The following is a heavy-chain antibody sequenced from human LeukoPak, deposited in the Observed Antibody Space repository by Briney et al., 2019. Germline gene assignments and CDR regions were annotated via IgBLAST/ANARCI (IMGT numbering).Heavy chain of an antibody. J-gene: IGHJ3*01. V-gene: IGHV5-51*01. Sequence: PGESLKISCKGSGYSFNTYWIAWVRQLPGKGLEWMGIIYPDDSDTRYSPSFEGQVTISADKSISTAYLQWSSLRASDTAIYYCATPGPVHYDSSGYWALWGQGTLVTVSS. CDR2: IYPDDSDT. CDR3: ATPGPVHYDSSGYWAL. CDR1: GYSFNTYW. D-gene: IGHD3-22*01.